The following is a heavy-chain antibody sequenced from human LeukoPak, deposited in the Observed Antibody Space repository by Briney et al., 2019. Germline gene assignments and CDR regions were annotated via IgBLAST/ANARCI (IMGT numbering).Heavy chain of an antibody. Sequence: SVKVSCKASGGTFSSYAISWVRQAPGQGLEWMGGIIPIFGTANYAQKFQGRVTITTDESTSTDYMELSSLRSEDTAVYYCARGPKSLAYSGSYPAWGQGTLVTVSS. CDR1: GGTFSSYA. D-gene: IGHD1-26*01. CDR3: ARGPKSLAYSGSYPA. J-gene: IGHJ5*02. CDR2: IIPIFGTA. V-gene: IGHV1-69*05.